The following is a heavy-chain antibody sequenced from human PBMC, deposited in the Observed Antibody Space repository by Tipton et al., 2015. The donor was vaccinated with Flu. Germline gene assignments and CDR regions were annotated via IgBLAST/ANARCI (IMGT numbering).Heavy chain of an antibody. J-gene: IGHJ4*02. V-gene: IGHV3-7*01. CDR1: GFRFNTFW. Sequence: SLRLSCAASGFRFNTFWMNWVRQAPGKGLEWVAIIKQDASGKLYVDSVEGRFTISRDNAKNSLSLQMDSLRGDDTAAYYCAGGSGWLITDWGQGTLVTVSS. CDR3: AGGSGWLITD. D-gene: IGHD6-19*01. CDR2: IKQDASGK.